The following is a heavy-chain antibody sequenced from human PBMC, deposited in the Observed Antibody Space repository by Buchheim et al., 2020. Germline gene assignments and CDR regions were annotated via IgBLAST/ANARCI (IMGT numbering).Heavy chain of an antibody. CDR1: GGSVSSGSYY. CDR3: ARGGQPLLYAFDY. J-gene: IGHJ4*02. D-gene: IGHD2-2*02. CDR2: IYYSGST. Sequence: QVQLQESGPGLVKPSETLSLTCTVSGGSVSSGSYYWSWIRQPPGKGLEWIGYIYYSGSTSYNPSLKSRVTISVDTSKNQFSLKLSSVTAADTAVYYCARGGQPLLYAFDYWGQGTL. V-gene: IGHV4-61*01.